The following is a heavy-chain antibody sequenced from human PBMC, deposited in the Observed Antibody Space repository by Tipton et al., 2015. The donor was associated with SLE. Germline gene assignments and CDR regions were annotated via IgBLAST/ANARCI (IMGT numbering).Heavy chain of an antibody. V-gene: IGHV3-21*01. D-gene: IGHD6-13*01. J-gene: IGHJ6*03. CDR3: ARAAAGHLYYYYYYMDV. CDR2: ISSSSSYI. CDR1: GFTFSSYW. Sequence: SLRLSCAASGFTFSSYWMSWVRQAPGKGLEWVSSISSSSSYIYYADSVKGRFTISRDNAKNSLYLQMNSLRAEDTAVYYCARAAAGHLYYYYYYMDVWGKGTTVTVSS.